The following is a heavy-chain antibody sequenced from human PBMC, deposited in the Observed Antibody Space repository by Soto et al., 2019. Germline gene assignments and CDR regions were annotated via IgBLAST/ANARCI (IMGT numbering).Heavy chain of an antibody. D-gene: IGHD3-22*01. CDR1: GYTFTTYG. CDR2: INANSGHT. Sequence: QIQLLQSGAEVKKPGTSVKVSCQASGYTFTTYGIIWVRQAPGQGLEWMGWINANSGHTNYAQNLQDRATMTTDTSTNTAYMELRSLRSDDTAVYFCARGQVVNFDNWFDPWGQGTLVTVSS. V-gene: IGHV1-18*01. CDR3: ARGQVVNFDNWFDP. J-gene: IGHJ5*02.